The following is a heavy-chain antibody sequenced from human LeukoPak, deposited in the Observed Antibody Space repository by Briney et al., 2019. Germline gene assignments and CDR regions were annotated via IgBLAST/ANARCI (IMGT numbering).Heavy chain of an antibody. D-gene: IGHD3-22*01. V-gene: IGHV3-23*01. CDR1: GFTFSSYA. Sequence: GGSLRLSCAASGFTFSSYAMSWVRQAPGKGLEWVSAISGSGGSTYYADSVKGRFTISRDNSKNTLYLQMNSLRAEDTAVYYCARDSYYYDSSGYYPGGMDVWGQGTTVTVSS. J-gene: IGHJ6*02. CDR2: ISGSGGST. CDR3: ARDSYYYDSSGYYPGGMDV.